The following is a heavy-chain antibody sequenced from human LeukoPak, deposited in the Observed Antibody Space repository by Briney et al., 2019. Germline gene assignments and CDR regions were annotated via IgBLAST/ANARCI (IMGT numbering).Heavy chain of an antibody. V-gene: IGHV1-46*01. CDR1: GYIFTSYP. J-gene: IGHJ4*02. CDR2: INPSSART. D-gene: IGHD5-24*01. CDR3: ARDGDGYNYYYFDF. Sequence: ASVKVSCKASGYIFTSYPMHWVRQAPGQGLEWMAIINPSSARTTYAQNFQGRITVTRDTSTNSVFMELSSPRSDDTAVYYCARDGDGYNYYYFDFWGQGALVTVSS.